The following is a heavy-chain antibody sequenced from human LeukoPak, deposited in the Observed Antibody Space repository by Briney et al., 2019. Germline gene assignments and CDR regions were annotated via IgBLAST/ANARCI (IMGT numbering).Heavy chain of an antibody. J-gene: IGHJ1*01. CDR3: ARVNYQYYYDSSGYLLH. Sequence: ASVKVSCKASGYTFTGYYMHWVRQAPGRGLEWMGRINPNSGGTNYAQKFQGRVTMTRDTSISTAYMELSSLRSEDTAVYYCARVNYQYYYDSSGYLLHWGQGTLVTVSS. CDR2: INPNSGGT. V-gene: IGHV1-2*06. CDR1: GYTFTGYY. D-gene: IGHD3-22*01.